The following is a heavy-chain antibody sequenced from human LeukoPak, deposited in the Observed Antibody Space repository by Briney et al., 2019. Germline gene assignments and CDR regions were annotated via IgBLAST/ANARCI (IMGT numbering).Heavy chain of an antibody. V-gene: IGHV3-30*04. CDR1: GFTISSYA. Sequence: GRSLRLSCAASGFTISSYAMHWVRQAPGKGLEWVAVISYDGSNKYYADSVKGRFTISRGNSKNTLYLQMNSLRAEDTAVYYCARILGYCSSTSCYDDYWGQGTLVTVSS. J-gene: IGHJ4*02. CDR2: ISYDGSNK. D-gene: IGHD2-2*01. CDR3: ARILGYCSSTSCYDDY.